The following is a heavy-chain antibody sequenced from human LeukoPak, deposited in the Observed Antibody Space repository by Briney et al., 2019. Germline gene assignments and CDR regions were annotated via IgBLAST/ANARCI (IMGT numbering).Heavy chain of an antibody. J-gene: IGHJ4*02. CDR3: ATCTMVRGVILLGFDY. CDR1: GYTFTSYG. Sequence: ASVKVSCKASGYTFTSYGISWVRQAPGQGLEWMGWISAYNGNTNYAQKLQGRVTMTTDTSTSTAYMELRSLRSDDTAVYYRATCTMVRGVILLGFDYWGQGTLVTVSS. V-gene: IGHV1-18*04. CDR2: ISAYNGNT. D-gene: IGHD3-10*01.